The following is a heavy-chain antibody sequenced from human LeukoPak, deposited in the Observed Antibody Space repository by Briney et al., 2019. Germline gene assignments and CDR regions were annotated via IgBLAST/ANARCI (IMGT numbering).Heavy chain of an antibody. CDR2: INTNTGNP. V-gene: IGHV7-4-1*02. CDR3: AKRGEGVSSHWYMNNWFDP. CDR1: GYTFTSYA. D-gene: IGHD6-13*01. J-gene: IGHJ5*02. Sequence: GASVKVSCKASGYTFTSYAMNWVRQAPGQGLEWMGWINTNTGNPTYAQGFTGRFVFSLDTSVSTAYLQISSLKAEDTAVYYCAKRGEGVSSHWYMNNWFDPWGQGTLVTVSS.